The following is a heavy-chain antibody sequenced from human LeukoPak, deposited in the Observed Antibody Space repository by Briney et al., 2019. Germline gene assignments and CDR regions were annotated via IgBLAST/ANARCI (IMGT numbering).Heavy chain of an antibody. CDR2: IKQDGNEK. Sequence: GGSLRLSCVASGFTFTDYWMSWVRQAPGKGLEWVANIKQDGNEKNYADSVRGRFSISRDNAKNSAYLQMNNLRAEDTAIYYCASRDALGYWGQGTLVTVSS. CDR3: ASRDALGY. V-gene: IGHV3-7*01. CDR1: GFTFTDYW. D-gene: IGHD3-16*01. J-gene: IGHJ4*02.